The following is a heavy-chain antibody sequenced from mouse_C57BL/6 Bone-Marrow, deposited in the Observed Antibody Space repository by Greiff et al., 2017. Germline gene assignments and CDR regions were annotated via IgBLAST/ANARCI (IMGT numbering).Heavy chain of an antibody. D-gene: IGHD4-1*01. CDR2: INPGGGGT. V-gene: IGHV1-54*01. CDR3: ARSKNCDSWFAY. CDR1: GYAFTNYL. Sequence: VQLQQSGAELVRPGTSVKVSCKASGYAFTNYLIEWVKQRPGQGLEWIGVINPGGGGTNYNEQFKGKATLPADKSSSSAYMQLSSLTSEDSAVYFCARSKNCDSWFAYWGQGTLVTVSA. J-gene: IGHJ3*01.